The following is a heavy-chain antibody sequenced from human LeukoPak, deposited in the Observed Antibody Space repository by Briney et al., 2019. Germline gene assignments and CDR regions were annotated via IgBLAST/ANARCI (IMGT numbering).Heavy chain of an antibody. CDR2: IYYSGST. V-gene: IGHV4-39*01. J-gene: IGHJ6*02. CDR1: GGSISSSSYY. D-gene: IGHD5-12*01. CDR3: ARLVWLRSPLDYYYGMDV. Sequence: PSETLSLTCTVSGGSISSSSYYWGWIRQPPGKGLEWIGSIYYSGSTYYNPSLKSRVTISVDTSKNQFSLKLSSVTAADTAVYYCARLVWLRSPLDYYYGMDVWGQGTTVAVSS.